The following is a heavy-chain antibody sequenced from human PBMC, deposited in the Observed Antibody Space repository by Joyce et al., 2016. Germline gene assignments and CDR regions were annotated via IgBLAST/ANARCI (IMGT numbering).Heavy chain of an antibody. Sequence: QLQLQESGPGLVKPSETLSLNCAVSGGSISRRNFYWGWIRQPPGKGLEWIGSMYHSESTYLNPSLKSRVTISKDTSKNQLSLRLSSVTAADTAVYYCARQPSSEPFDYWGQGTLITVSS. CDR3: ARQPSSEPFDY. V-gene: IGHV4-39*01. CDR1: GGSISRRNFY. J-gene: IGHJ4*02. D-gene: IGHD3-22*01. CDR2: MYHSEST.